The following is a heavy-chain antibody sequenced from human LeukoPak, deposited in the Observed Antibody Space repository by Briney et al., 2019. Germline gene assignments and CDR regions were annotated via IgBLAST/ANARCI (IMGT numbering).Heavy chain of an antibody. Sequence: GGSLRLSCAASGFTFSSYAMSWVRQAPGKGLEWVSFIIGSGGSTYYADSVKGRFTISRDNSENTLYLQMNSLRAEDTAIYYCAKGSTVADIYFDYWGQGTLVTVSS. CDR2: IIGSGGST. CDR3: AKGSTVADIYFDY. J-gene: IGHJ4*02. D-gene: IGHD6-19*01. CDR1: GFTFSSYA. V-gene: IGHV3-23*01.